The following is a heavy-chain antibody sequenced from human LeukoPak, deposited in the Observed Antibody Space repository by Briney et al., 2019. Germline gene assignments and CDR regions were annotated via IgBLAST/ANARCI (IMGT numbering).Heavy chain of an antibody. CDR1: GFTFSSYW. V-gene: IGHV3-7*01. Sequence: GGSLRLSRAASGFTFSSYWMSWVRQAPGKGLEWVANIKQDGSEKYYVDSVKGRFTISRDNAKNSLYLQMNSLRAEDTAVYYCAREFYDILTGYYGLDYWGQGTLVTVSS. D-gene: IGHD3-9*01. CDR2: IKQDGSEK. J-gene: IGHJ4*02. CDR3: AREFYDILTGYYGLDY.